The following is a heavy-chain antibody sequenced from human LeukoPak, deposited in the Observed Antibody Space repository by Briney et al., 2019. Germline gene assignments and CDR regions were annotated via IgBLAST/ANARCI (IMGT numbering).Heavy chain of an antibody. CDR1: GFTFSSYA. CDR2: ISGSGGST. D-gene: IGHD6-19*01. Sequence: GGSLRLSCAASGFTFSSYAMSWVRQAPGKGLEWVSAISGSGGSTYYADSVKGRFTISRDNSKNTLYLQMDSLRAEDTAVYYCAKDCRIAVAGTCWFDPWGQGTLVTVSS. V-gene: IGHV3-23*01. CDR3: AKDCRIAVAGTCWFDP. J-gene: IGHJ5*02.